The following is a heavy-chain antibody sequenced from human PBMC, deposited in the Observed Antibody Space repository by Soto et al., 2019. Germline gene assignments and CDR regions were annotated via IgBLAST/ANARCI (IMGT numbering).Heavy chain of an antibody. Sequence: GGSLRISCAASGFTFSSYWMSWVRQAPGKGLEWAANIKQDGSEKYYVDSVKGRFTISRDNAKNSLYLQMNSLRAEDTAVYYCAACRYYGSGSYSPYDAFDIWGQGTMVTVSS. D-gene: IGHD3-10*01. CDR2: IKQDGSEK. CDR1: GFTFSSYW. CDR3: AACRYYGSGSYSPYDAFDI. J-gene: IGHJ3*02. V-gene: IGHV3-7*01.